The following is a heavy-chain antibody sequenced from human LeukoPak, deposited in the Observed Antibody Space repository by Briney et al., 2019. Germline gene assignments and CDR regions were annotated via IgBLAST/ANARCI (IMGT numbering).Heavy chain of an antibody. CDR1: GYTLTELS. CDR3: ATHNDILLYLDY. D-gene: IGHD3-9*01. V-gene: IGHV1-24*01. Sequence: ASVNVSCTVSGYTLTELSMHWVRQAPGKGLEWMGGFDPEDGETIYAQKFQGRVTMTEDTSTDTAYMELSSLRSEDTAVYYCATHNDILLYLDYWGQGTLVTVSS. J-gene: IGHJ4*02. CDR2: FDPEDGET.